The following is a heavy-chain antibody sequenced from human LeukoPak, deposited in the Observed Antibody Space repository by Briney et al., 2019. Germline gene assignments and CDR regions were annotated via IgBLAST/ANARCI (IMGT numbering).Heavy chain of an antibody. J-gene: IGHJ3*02. Sequence: PGGSLRLSCAASGFTFSSYWMSWVRQAPGKGLEWVANIKQDGSEKYYVDSVKGRFTISRDNAKNSLYLQMNSLSAEDTAVYYCAKVAPRYCSSTSCYIAFDIWGQGTMVTVSS. CDR1: GFTFSSYW. CDR3: AKVAPRYCSSTSCYIAFDI. V-gene: IGHV3-7*01. CDR2: IKQDGSEK. D-gene: IGHD2-2*02.